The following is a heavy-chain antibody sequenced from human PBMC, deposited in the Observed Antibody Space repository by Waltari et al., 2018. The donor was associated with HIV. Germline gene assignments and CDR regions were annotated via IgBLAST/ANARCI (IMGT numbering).Heavy chain of an antibody. Sequence: EVQLVESGGGLVQPGRSLRLSCAASGFTFDDYPMHWVRQSPGTSLAWVSGISWNSGITDYGDSVKGRFTISRDNAKNSLYLQMNSLTVEDTAFYYCAKGGSHLTIFEAWFDSWGQGTLVTVSS. J-gene: IGHJ5*01. CDR2: ISWNSGIT. CDR1: GFTFDDYP. V-gene: IGHV3-9*01. D-gene: IGHD3-3*01. CDR3: AKGGSHLTIFEAWFDS.